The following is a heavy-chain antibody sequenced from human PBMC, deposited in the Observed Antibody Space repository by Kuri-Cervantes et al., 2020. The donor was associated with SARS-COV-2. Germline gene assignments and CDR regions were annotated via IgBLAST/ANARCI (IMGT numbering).Heavy chain of an antibody. CDR3: ARVSTYYGSSGSYEGDWAEYFQH. Sequence: GGSLRLSCKGSGYSFTTYGISWVRQAPGQGLEWMGWIKTSNGHTNYAQKFQGRVTMTTDTSTSTAYMELRSLRSDDTAVYYCARVSTYYGSSGSYEGDWAEYFQHWGQGTLVTVSS. CDR2: IKTSNGHT. V-gene: IGHV1-18*04. CDR1: GYSFTTYG. D-gene: IGHD3-22*01. J-gene: IGHJ1*01.